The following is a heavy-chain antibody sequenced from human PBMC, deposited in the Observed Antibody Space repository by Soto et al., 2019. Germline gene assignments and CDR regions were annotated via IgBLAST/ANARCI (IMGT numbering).Heavy chain of an antibody. Sequence: PGESLKISCKGSGYSFTSYWIGWVRQMPGKGLEWMGIIYPGDSDTRYSPSFQGQVTISADKSISTAYLQWSSLKASDTAMYYCARISAAGKYYYGMYVWGQRTTVTVSS. CDR3: ARISAAGKYYYGMYV. D-gene: IGHD6-13*01. CDR2: IYPGDSDT. J-gene: IGHJ6*02. CDR1: GYSFTSYW. V-gene: IGHV5-51*01.